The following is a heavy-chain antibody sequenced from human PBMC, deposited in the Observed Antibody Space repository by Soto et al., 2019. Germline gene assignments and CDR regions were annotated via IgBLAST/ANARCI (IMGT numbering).Heavy chain of an antibody. CDR3: ARSKYSISSFDY. J-gene: IGHJ4*02. CDR1: GFSLSTDDVG. D-gene: IGHD6-6*01. V-gene: IGHV2-5*02. CDR2: IYWDDDK. Sequence: SGPTLVNPTQPLTLTCTFSGFSLSTDDVGVGWIRQPPGKALDWLAVIYWDDDKRYSPSLKSRLTITKDTSKNQVLLTMTNMDPVDTATYFCARSKYSISSFDYWGQGALVTVSS.